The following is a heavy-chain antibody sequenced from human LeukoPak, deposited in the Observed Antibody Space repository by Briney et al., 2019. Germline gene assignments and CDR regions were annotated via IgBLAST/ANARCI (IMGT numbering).Heavy chain of an antibody. CDR3: ARHRDSSGRGDYYYYMDV. J-gene: IGHJ6*03. CDR2: IYPGDSDT. Sequence: GGSLQISCKGSGYSFTSYWIGWVRQVPGKGLEWMGIIYPGDSDTRYSPSFQGQVTISADKSISTAYLQWSSLKASDTAMYYCARHRDSSGRGDYYYYMDVWGEGTAVTVSS. V-gene: IGHV5-51*01. CDR1: GYSFTSYW. D-gene: IGHD6-19*01.